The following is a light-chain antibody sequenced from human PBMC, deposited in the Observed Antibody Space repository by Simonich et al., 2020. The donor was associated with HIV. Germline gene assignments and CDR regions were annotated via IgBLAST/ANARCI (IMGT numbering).Light chain of an antibody. CDR3: SSYTSSITVV. CDR1: SSDVGGYNY. V-gene: IGLV2-8*01. J-gene: IGLJ2*01. Sequence: QSALTQPPSASGSPGQSVTISCTGTSSDVGGYNYVSWYQQHPGKAPKLMIYVVTKRPSGVPDRFSGSKSGNTASLTVSGLQAEDAADYYCSSYTSSITVVFGGGTKLTVL. CDR2: VVT.